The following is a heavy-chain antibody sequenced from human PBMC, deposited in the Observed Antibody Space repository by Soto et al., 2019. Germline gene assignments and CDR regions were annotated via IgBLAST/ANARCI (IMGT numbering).Heavy chain of an antibody. J-gene: IGHJ4*02. V-gene: IGHV3-33*01. CDR3: ARDVVEMATHYYFDY. CDR2: IWYDRSNK. Sequence: PGGSLRLSCAASGFTFSSYGMHWVRQAPGKGLEWVAVIWYDRSNKYYADSVKGRFTISRDNSKNTLYLQMNSLRAEDTAVYYCARDVVEMATHYYFDYWGQGTLVTVSS. CDR1: GFTFSSYG. D-gene: IGHD5-12*01.